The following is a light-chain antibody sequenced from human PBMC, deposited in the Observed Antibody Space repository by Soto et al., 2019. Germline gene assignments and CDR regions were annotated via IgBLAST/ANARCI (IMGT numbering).Light chain of an antibody. CDR2: DDA. J-gene: IGLJ2*01. V-gene: IGLV3-21*02. CDR1: NIGTKS. CDR3: QVYDRSADQVI. Sequence: SYILTQSPSVSVAPGQTATITCGANNIGTKSVHWYQQKPGQAPELVVYDDAERPSGIPERFSGSNSGNTAALTIRRVEAGDEADYYCQVYDRSADQVIFGGGTKLTVL.